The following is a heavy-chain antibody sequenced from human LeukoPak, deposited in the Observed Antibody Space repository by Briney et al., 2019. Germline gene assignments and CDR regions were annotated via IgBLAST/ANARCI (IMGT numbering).Heavy chain of an antibody. J-gene: IGHJ3*01. CDR3: ARDMQLST. Sequence: GGSLRLSCAASGFTVTSNFMSWVRQAPGKGLEWVSVIHSGGTTYYRDSVRDRFTISRDNSTDTPLLQMNSLRAEDTAIYYCARDMQLSTWGVGTMVTASS. D-gene: IGHD3-16*02. CDR2: IHSGGTT. CDR1: GFTVTSNF. V-gene: IGHV3-53*01.